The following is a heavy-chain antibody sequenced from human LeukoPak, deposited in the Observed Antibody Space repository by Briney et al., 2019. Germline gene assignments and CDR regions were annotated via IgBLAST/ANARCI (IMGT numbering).Heavy chain of an antibody. Sequence: LRLSCAASGFTFSSYEMNWIRQTPAKGMEWIGEVNESGGTNISPSLRSRVILSVDTSKNQFSLKLTSVTVADTAIYYCARGQGATVPQVGKNWFDPWGQGTRVTVSS. D-gene: IGHD1-26*01. V-gene: IGHV4-34*01. CDR1: GFTFSSYE. CDR2: VNESGGT. J-gene: IGHJ5*02. CDR3: ARGQGATVPQVGKNWFDP.